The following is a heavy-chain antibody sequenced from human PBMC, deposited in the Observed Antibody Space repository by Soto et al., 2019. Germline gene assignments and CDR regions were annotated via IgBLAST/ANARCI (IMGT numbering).Heavy chain of an antibody. CDR3: ARGYGYSYGPLFDY. D-gene: IGHD5-18*01. CDR1: GGSISSGGYS. CDR2: FYLGGST. J-gene: IGHJ4*02. V-gene: IGHV4-30-2*01. Sequence: SETLSLTCAVSGGSISSGGYSWSWIRQPPGKGLEWIGYFYLGGSTYYNPSLKSRVTISVDTSKNQFSLKLSSVTAADTAVYYCARGYGYSYGPLFDYWGQGTLVTVSS.